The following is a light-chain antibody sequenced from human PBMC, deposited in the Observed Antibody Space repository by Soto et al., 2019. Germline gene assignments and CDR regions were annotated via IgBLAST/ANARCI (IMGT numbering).Light chain of an antibody. CDR2: FAS. Sequence: EIVMTQSPLTLPVTPGEPASISCRSSQSLLYNNTYNYLDWYVQKPGQSPQLLIYFASNRAPGAPDRFSGSGSGTDFKLKINRVEAEDVGTXXXXXALQSLTFGQGTRLEI. CDR1: QSLLYNNTYNY. J-gene: IGKJ5*01. CDR3: XXALQSLT. V-gene: IGKV2-28*01.